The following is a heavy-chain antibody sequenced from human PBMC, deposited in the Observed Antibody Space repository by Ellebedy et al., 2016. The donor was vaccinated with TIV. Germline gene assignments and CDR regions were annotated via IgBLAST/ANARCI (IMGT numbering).Heavy chain of an antibody. D-gene: IGHD6-19*01. CDR1: GFTFGDYA. J-gene: IGHJ4*02. CDR3: AKDTHSSGWYFDY. Sequence: GGSLRLXXAASGFTFGDYAMHWVRQAPGKGLEWVSLISWDGGSTYYADSVKGRFTISRDNSKNSLYLQMNSLRAEDTALYYCAKDTHSSGWYFDYWGQGTLVTVSS. V-gene: IGHV3-43D*03. CDR2: ISWDGGST.